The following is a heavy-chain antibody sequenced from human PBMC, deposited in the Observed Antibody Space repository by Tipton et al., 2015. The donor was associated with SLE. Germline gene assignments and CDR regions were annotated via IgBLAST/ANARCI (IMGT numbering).Heavy chain of an antibody. Sequence: TLSLTCTVSGGSISSHYWSWIRQPPGKGLEWIGYIYYSGSTNYNPSLESRVTISVDTSKNQFSLKLSSVTAADTAVYYCASGYYYDSSPDAFDIWGQGTMVTVSS. CDR1: GGSISSHY. J-gene: IGHJ3*02. CDR3: ASGYYYDSSPDAFDI. CDR2: IYYSGST. V-gene: IGHV4-59*11. D-gene: IGHD3-22*01.